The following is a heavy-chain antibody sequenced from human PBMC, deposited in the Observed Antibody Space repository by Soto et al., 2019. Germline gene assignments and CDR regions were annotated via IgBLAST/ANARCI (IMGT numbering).Heavy chain of an antibody. V-gene: IGHV4-39*01. CDR1: GGSISSSSYY. CDR3: ARRAWFGGGLGYYYYGMDV. Sequence: SETLSLTCTVSGGSISSSSYYWGWIRQPPGKGLEWIGSIYYSGSTYYNPSLKSRVTISVDTSKNQFSLKLSSVTAADTAVYYCARRAWFGGGLGYYYYGMDVWGQGTTVTVS. J-gene: IGHJ6*02. CDR2: IYYSGST. D-gene: IGHD3-10*01.